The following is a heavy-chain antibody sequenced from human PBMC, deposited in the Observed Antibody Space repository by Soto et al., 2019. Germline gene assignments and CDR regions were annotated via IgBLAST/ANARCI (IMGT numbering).Heavy chain of an antibody. CDR2: ISWNSGSI. CDR1: GFTFDDYA. V-gene: IGHV3-9*01. J-gene: IGHJ4*02. D-gene: IGHD3-9*01. CDR3: AKGHSVLRYFDWLLN. Sequence: EVQLVESGGGLVQPGRSLRLSCAASGFTFDDYAMHWVRQAPGKGLEWVSGISWNSGSIGYADSVKGRFTISRDNAKNSLYLQMNSLRAEDTALYYCAKGHSVLRYFDWLLNWGQGTLVTVSS.